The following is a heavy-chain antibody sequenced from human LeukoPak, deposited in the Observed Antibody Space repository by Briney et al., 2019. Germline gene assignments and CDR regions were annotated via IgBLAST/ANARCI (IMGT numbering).Heavy chain of an antibody. CDR2: ISQSSNAI. V-gene: IGHV3-11*04. Sequence: TGGSLRLSCSASGFTFKDFHMSWIRQAPGKGLEWVSYISQSSNAIYYADSVKGRFTISRDDAKNSLFLQMNSLKVEDTAVYYCARGVENHFDSWGLGTLVTVSS. D-gene: IGHD1-14*01. CDR1: GFTFKDFH. J-gene: IGHJ4*02. CDR3: ARGVENHFDS.